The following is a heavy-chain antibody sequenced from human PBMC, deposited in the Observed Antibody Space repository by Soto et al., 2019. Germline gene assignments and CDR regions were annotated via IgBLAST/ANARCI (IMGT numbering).Heavy chain of an antibody. CDR1: CFSFRDHY. V-gene: IGHV3-11*01. CDR2: ISPGGDIT. J-gene: IGHJ4*02. D-gene: IGHD3-16*01. CDR3: TRDPRITDF. Sequence: LRLSCAASCFSFRDHYMTWIRQAPGKGLELLSYISPGGDITNYVDSVKGRFTISRDNAKNSLFLHMNSLRAEDTAVYYCTRDPRITDFWGQGTLVTVSS.